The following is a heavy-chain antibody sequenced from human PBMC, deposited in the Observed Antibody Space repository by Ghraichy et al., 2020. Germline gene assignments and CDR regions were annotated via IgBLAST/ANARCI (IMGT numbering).Heavy chain of an antibody. Sequence: SETLSLTCTVSGGSISGGYYWSWIRQHPGKGLEWIGYILYSGSTYYNPSLKSRVTISVDTSKNQFSLRLSSVTAADTAVYYCARVRGYYWYFDLWGRGTLVTVSS. V-gene: IGHV4-31*03. J-gene: IGHJ2*01. CDR2: ILYSGST. CDR1: GGSISGGYY. CDR3: ARVRGYYWYFDL. D-gene: IGHD3-22*01.